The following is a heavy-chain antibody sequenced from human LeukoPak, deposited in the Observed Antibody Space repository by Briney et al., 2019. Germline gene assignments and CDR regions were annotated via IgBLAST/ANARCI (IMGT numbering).Heavy chain of an antibody. CDR3: AREIDYSGTSP. Sequence: PSETLSLTCTVSGASISNYYWSWIRQPPGKGLECIGYVSYSGRTNHNPSLKSRVTISVDTSKNQFSLKLRSVTAADTAVYYCAREIDYSGTSPWGQGTLVTVSS. V-gene: IGHV4-59*12. D-gene: IGHD5-12*01. CDR1: GASISNYY. CDR2: VSYSGRT. J-gene: IGHJ5*02.